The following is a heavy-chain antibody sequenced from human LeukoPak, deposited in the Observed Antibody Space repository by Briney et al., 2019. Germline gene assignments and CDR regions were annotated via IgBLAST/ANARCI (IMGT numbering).Heavy chain of an antibody. CDR2: IYTSGST. D-gene: IGHD6-13*01. J-gene: IGHJ6*03. CDR3: ARCSSSLTSNGYYYYYYYMDV. Sequence: TSETLSLTCTVSGGSISSYYWSWIRQPAGKGLEWIGRIYTSGSTNYNPSLKSRVTMSVDTSKDQFPLKLSSVTAADTAVYYCARCSSSLTSNGYYYYYYYMDVWGKGTTVTISS. CDR1: GGSISSYY. V-gene: IGHV4-4*07.